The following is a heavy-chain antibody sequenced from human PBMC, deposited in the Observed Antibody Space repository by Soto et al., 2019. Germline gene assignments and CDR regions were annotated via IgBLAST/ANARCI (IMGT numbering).Heavy chain of an antibody. Sequence: EVQLVESGGGLVQPGGSLRLSCAASGFTFSSYAMRWVRQAPGKGLEYVSAISSNGGSTYYANSVKGRFTISRDNSKNTLYLQMGSLRAEDMAVYYCARDFADHDAFDIWGQGTMVTVSS. CDR2: ISSNGGST. J-gene: IGHJ3*02. D-gene: IGHD2-21*01. CDR1: GFTFSSYA. V-gene: IGHV3-64*01. CDR3: ARDFADHDAFDI.